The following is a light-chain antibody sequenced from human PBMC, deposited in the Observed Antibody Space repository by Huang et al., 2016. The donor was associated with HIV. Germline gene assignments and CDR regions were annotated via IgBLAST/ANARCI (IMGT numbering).Light chain of an antibody. J-gene: IGKJ1*01. CDR1: QDINTY. CDR2: ATS. CDR3: QQYYSFPLT. V-gene: IGKV1-8*01. Sequence: AIRITQSPSSLSASTGDKVSITCRASQDINTYLAWYQQKPGKPPSLLIYATSTVQSGVPSRFSGSGSGTDFTLTITHLQSEDFATYYCQQYYSFPLTFGQGSQVEV.